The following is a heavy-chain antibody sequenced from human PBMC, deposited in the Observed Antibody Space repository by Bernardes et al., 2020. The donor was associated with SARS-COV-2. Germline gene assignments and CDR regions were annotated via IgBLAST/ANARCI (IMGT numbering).Heavy chain of an antibody. CDR3: ARDRGGHSSSWYVNYYYGMDV. Sequence: ASMKVSCKASGYTFTGYYMHWVRQAPGQGLEWMGWINPNSGGTNYAQKFQGWVTMTRDTSISTAYMELSRLRSDDTAVYYCARDRGGHSSSWYVNYYYGMDVWGQGTTVTVSS. V-gene: IGHV1-2*04. D-gene: IGHD6-13*01. CDR1: GYTFTGYY. CDR2: INPNSGGT. J-gene: IGHJ6*02.